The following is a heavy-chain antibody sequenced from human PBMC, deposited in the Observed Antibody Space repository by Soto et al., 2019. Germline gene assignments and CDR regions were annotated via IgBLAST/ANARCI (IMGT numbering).Heavy chain of an antibody. CDR3: ARDNYVGMLNY. CDR1: GGSILDGGHY. J-gene: IGHJ4*02. Sequence: PSETLSLTCTVSGGSILDGGHYWTWIRQHRGKGLDWIGKIFFSGNTHYNPALKSRLTFSVDTAKNQFSLRLNSVTAADTATYYFARDNYVGMLNYWGPGALVNASS. D-gene: IGHD2-8*01. V-gene: IGHV4-31*03. CDR2: IFFSGNT.